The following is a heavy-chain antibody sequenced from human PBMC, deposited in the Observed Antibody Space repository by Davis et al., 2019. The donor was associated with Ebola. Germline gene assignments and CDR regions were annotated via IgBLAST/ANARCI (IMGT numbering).Heavy chain of an antibody. D-gene: IGHD1-26*01. CDR2: ISAYNGNT. Sequence: ASVKVSCKASGYTFKNSAISWVRQAPGQGLEWMGWISAYNGNTAYAQILQGRVTMTTDTSTGTAYMELRSLRFDDTAVYFCARTSIVGTTTTASDIWGQGTMVTVSS. J-gene: IGHJ3*02. CDR1: GYTFKNSA. CDR3: ARTSIVGTTTTASDI. V-gene: IGHV1-18*01.